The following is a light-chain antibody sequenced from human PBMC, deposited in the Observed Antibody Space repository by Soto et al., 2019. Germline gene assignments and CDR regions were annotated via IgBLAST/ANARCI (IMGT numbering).Light chain of an antibody. J-gene: IGLJ3*02. CDR2: SND. V-gene: IGLV1-44*01. Sequence: QSVLTQPPSVSETPGQRVTISCSGSSSNVGSNSVQWYQQFPGTAPKLLIYSNDKRPSGVPDRFSGSKSGTSASLAISGLQSDDEADYYCATWDDSLNGPVFGGGTKLTVL. CDR3: ATWDDSLNGPV. CDR1: SSNVGSNS.